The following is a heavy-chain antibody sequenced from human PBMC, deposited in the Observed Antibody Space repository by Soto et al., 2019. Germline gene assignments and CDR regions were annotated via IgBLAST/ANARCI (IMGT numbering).Heavy chain of an antibody. D-gene: IGHD6-13*01. V-gene: IGHV1-69*13. CDR2: IIPIFGTA. CDR1: GGTFSSYS. J-gene: IGHJ5*02. Sequence: ASVKVSCKASGGTFSSYSISWVRHAPGQGLEWMGGIIPIFGTANYAQKFQGRVTITADESTSTAYMELSSLRSEDTAVYYCARDSSSYENWFDPWGQGTLVTVSS. CDR3: ARDSSSYENWFDP.